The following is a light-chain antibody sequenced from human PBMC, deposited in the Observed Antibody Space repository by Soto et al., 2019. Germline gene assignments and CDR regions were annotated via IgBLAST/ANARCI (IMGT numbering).Light chain of an antibody. J-gene: IGLJ3*02. CDR2: GNR. CDR3: QAYDYSLTASV. CDR1: SSNVGFNA. Sequence: QSVLTQPPSASGAPGQRVTLSCVGGSSNVGFNAVNWYQQIPGAAPKLVIFGNRNRPSGIPERFSGSKSGTSASLAITGLQAEDEADYYCQAYDYSLTASVFGGGTKLTVL. V-gene: IGLV1-40*01.